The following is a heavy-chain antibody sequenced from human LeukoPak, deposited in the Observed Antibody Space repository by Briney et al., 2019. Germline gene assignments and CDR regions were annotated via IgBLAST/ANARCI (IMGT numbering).Heavy chain of an antibody. J-gene: IGHJ1*01. CDR2: IYYSGST. D-gene: IGHD6-13*01. CDR3: ARDGAGYSSSWYLQH. V-gene: IGHV4-59*01. Sequence: SETLSLTCTVSGGSISSYYWSWIRQPPGKGLEWIGYIYYSGSTNYNPSLKSRVTISVDTSKNQFSLKLSSVTAADTAVHYCARDGAGYSSSWYLQHWGKGTLVTVSS. CDR1: GGSISSYY.